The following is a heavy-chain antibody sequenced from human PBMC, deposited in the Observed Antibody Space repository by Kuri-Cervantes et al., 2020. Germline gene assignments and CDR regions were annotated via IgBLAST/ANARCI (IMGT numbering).Heavy chain of an antibody. V-gene: IGHV3-9*01. CDR2: ISWNSGSI. J-gene: IGHJ1*01. Sequence: SLKISCAASGFTFDDYAMHWVRQAPGKGLEWVSGISWNSGSIGYADSVKGRFTISRDNAKNSLYLQMNSLRSEDTAVYYCATAKPGWFGEFHFQHWGQGTRVTVSS. CDR1: GFTFDDYA. CDR3: ATAKPGWFGEFHFQH. D-gene: IGHD3-10*01.